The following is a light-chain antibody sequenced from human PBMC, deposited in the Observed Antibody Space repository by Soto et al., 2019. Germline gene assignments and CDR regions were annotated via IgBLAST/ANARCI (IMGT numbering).Light chain of an antibody. V-gene: IGLV1-40*01. CDR2: HNS. CDR1: SSNIGAGYD. J-gene: IGLJ1*01. CDR3: QSYDSSLSGSRV. Sequence: QSVLTQPPSVSGAPGQRVTISCTGSSSNIGAGYDVHWYQQLPGTAPKLLIYHNSKRPSGVPDRFSGSKSGTSASLAITGLQAEDEADYYCQSYDSSLSGSRVFGTGTKLTVL.